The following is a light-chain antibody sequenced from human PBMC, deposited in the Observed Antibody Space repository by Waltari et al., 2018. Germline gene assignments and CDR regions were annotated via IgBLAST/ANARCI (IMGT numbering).Light chain of an antibody. V-gene: IGLV2-23*02. J-gene: IGLJ3*02. CDR3: CSFAGSTTWV. CDR2: EVT. CDR1: LSDIGTYHL. Sequence: QSALTQPASVSGSPGQSITISCTGTLSDIGTYHLVSWYRQLPGQAPQLIIYEVTKRPSGGSHRFSASKSGNSASLTISGRQAEDEADYYCCSFAGSTTWVFGGGTTVTVL.